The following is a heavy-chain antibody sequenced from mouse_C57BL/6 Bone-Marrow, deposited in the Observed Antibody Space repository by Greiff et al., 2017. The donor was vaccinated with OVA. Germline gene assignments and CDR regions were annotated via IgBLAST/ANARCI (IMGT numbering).Heavy chain of an antibody. Sequence: EVQLQQSGAELVRPGSSVKMSCKTSGYTFTSYGINWVKQRPGQGLEWIGYIYLGNGYTEYNEKFKGKATLTSDTSSSTAYMQLSSLTSEDSAVYSGAGCWDGRGDWYFDVWGTGTTVTVSS. CDR2: IYLGNGYT. CDR3: AGCWDGRGDWYFDV. CDR1: GYTFTSYG. D-gene: IGHD1-1*01. V-gene: IGHV1-58*01. J-gene: IGHJ1*03.